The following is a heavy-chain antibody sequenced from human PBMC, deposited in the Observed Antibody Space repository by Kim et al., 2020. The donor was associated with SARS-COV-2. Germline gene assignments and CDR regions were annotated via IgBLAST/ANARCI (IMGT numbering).Heavy chain of an antibody. J-gene: IGHJ4*02. CDR2: ISGSGGST. Sequence: GGSLRLSCAASGFTFSSYAMSWVRQAPGKGLEWVSAISGSGGSTYYADSVKGRFTISRDNSKNTLYLQMNSLRAEDTAVYYCAKRQGLWFGESPFDYWGQGTLVTVSS. CDR1: GFTFSSYA. V-gene: IGHV3-23*01. D-gene: IGHD3-10*01. CDR3: AKRQGLWFGESPFDY.